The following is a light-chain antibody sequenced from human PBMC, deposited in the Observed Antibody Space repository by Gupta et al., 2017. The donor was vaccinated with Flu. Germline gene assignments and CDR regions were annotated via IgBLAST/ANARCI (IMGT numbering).Light chain of an antibody. Sequence: PAFQSVTAEDKVTITCRASQTISSNLHWYQQKPGKSPKLLIYSASRSLTGVPSRFSGSGSGTDFTLTINSLQAEDSATYYCLQCEGFPRTFGQGTKLEIK. CDR1: QTISSN. V-gene: IGKV6-21*01. CDR3: LQCEGFPRT. CDR2: SAS. J-gene: IGKJ2*02.